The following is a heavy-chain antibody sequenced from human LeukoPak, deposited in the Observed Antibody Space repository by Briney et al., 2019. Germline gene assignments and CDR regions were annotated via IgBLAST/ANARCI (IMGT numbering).Heavy chain of an antibody. CDR2: INHSGST. CDR3: ARRGSSGWYPGIDAFDI. V-gene: IGHV4-34*01. D-gene: IGHD6-19*01. J-gene: IGHJ3*02. CDR1: GGSFSGYY. Sequence: SETLSLTCAVYGGSFSGYYWSWIRQPPGKGLEWIGEINHSGSTNYNPSLKSRVTISVDTSKNRFSLKLSSVTAADTAVYYCARRGSSGWYPGIDAFDIWGQGTMVTVSS.